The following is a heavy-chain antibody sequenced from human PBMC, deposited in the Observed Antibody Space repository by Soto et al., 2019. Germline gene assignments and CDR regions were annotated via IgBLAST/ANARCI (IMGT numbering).Heavy chain of an antibody. Sequence: QVHLVQSGAEVRKPGASVKVSCKRSGYTFTSYGITWVRQAPGQGLEWMGWISAHNGNTNYAQKLQGRVTVTRDTSTSTAYMELRRLRSDDTAVYYCARGRYGDYWGQGALVTVSS. CDR2: ISAHNGNT. V-gene: IGHV1-18*01. D-gene: IGHD1-1*01. J-gene: IGHJ4*02. CDR1: GYTFTSYG. CDR3: ARGRYGDY.